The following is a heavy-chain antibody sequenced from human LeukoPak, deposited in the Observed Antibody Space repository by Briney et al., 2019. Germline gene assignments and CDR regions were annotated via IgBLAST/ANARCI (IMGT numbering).Heavy chain of an antibody. V-gene: IGHV4-34*01. D-gene: IGHD4-23*01. J-gene: IGHJ4*02. CDR1: GGSFSGYY. Sequence: SETLSLTCAVYGGSFSGYYWSWIRQPPGKGLEWIGEINHRGSTNYNPSLKSRVTISVDTSKNQFSLKLSSVTAADTAVYYCARGLFTVVMAYWGQGTLVTVSS. CDR2: INHRGST. CDR3: ARGLFTVVMAY.